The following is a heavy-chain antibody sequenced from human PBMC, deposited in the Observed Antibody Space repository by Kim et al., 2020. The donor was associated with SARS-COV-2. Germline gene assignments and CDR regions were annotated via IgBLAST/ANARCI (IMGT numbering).Heavy chain of an antibody. V-gene: IGHV3-66*01. CDR2: IYANGNT. CDR3: ARGAPYSSSWYGLNF. J-gene: IGHJ4*02. CDR1: GFTFSDNY. D-gene: IGHD6-13*01. Sequence: GGSLRLSCAVSGFTFSDNYMMWVRQAPGKGLEWVSVIYANGNTYYADSVKGRFTISRDNSKNTLYLQMNSLKDEDMAVYYCARGAPYSSSWYGLNFWGQGTLVTVSS.